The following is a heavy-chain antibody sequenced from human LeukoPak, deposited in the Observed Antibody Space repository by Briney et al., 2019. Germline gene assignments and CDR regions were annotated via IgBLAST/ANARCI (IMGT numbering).Heavy chain of an antibody. CDR1: GGSISSYY. CDR3: ASEGWIQNWNYFDY. J-gene: IGHJ4*02. Sequence: SETLSLTCTVSGGSISSYYWSWIRQPPGEGLEWIGYIYYSGSTNYNPSLKSRVTISVDTSKNQFSLKLSSVTAADTAVYYCASEGWIQNWNYFDYWGQGTLVTVSS. CDR2: IYYSGST. D-gene: IGHD5-24*01. V-gene: IGHV4-59*01.